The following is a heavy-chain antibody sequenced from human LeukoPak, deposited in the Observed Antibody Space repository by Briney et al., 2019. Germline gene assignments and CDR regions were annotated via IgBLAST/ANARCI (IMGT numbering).Heavy chain of an antibody. D-gene: IGHD6-6*01. CDR1: VYTFTSYG. Sequence: ASVKVSCKAPVYTFTSYGISWVRQAPGHGLEWMGWISAYTGNTNYAHKLQGRVTMTTDTSTSTAYMELRSMRSDDTAVYYCASLGSYEYNAFDIWGQGTMVTVPS. J-gene: IGHJ3*02. V-gene: IGHV1-18*01. CDR3: ASLGSYEYNAFDI. CDR2: ISAYTGNT.